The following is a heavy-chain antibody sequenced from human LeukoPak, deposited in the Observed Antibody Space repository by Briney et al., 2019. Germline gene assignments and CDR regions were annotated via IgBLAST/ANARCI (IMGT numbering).Heavy chain of an antibody. V-gene: IGHV4-30-2*01. CDR3: VRDRGEFSYSHDY. Sequence: KPSQTLSLTCTVSGVSISSGGYYWSWIRQPPGKGLEWIGYIYHSGSTYYNPSLKSRVTISLDTSENHFSLRLSSVTAADTAVYYCVRDRGEFSYSHDYWGQGTLVTVSS. J-gene: IGHJ4*02. CDR2: IYHSGST. D-gene: IGHD1-26*01. CDR1: GVSISSGGYY.